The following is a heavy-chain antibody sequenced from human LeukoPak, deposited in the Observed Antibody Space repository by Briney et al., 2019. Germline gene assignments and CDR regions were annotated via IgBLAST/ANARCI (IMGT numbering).Heavy chain of an antibody. CDR3: ARPTSGWYLGYY. D-gene: IGHD6-19*01. J-gene: IGHJ4*02. Sequence: QTGGSLRLSCAASGFTFSSYAMSWVRQAPGKGLEWVLAISGSGASTSYANSVKGRFTISRDNSKNTLYLQMSSLRAEDTAIYYCARPTSGWYLGYYWGQGTLVTVSS. V-gene: IGHV3-23*01. CDR1: GFTFSSYA. CDR2: ISGSGAST.